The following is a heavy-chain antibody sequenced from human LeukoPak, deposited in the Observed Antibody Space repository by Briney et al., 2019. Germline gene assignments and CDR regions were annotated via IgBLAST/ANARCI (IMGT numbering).Heavy chain of an antibody. V-gene: IGHV1-18*01. CDR2: ISAYNGNT. J-gene: IGHJ6*02. D-gene: IGHD3-9*01. CDR1: GYTFTSYG. Sequence: RASVTVSCKASGYTFTSYGISWVRQAPGQGLEGMGWISAYNGNTNYAQKLQGRVTMTTDTSTSTAYMELRSLRSDDTAVYYCARETYYDILTGRPYYYYGMDVWGQGTTVTVSS. CDR3: ARETYYDILTGRPYYYYGMDV.